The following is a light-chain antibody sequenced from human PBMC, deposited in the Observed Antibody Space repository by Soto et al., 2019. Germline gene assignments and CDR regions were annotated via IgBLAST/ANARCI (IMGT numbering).Light chain of an antibody. CDR3: QQYNSSPT. V-gene: IGKV1-5*03. CDR1: QSISSW. CDR2: KAS. Sequence: DIQMTQSPSTLSASVGDRVTITCRASQSISSWLAWYQQKPGKAPKLLIYKASSLESGVPSRFSGSGSGPEFPLPISSLQPDDVATYYCQQYNSSPTFGQGTKVEIK. J-gene: IGKJ1*01.